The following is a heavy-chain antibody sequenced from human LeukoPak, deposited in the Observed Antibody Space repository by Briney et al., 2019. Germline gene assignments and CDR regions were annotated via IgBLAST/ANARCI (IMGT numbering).Heavy chain of an antibody. D-gene: IGHD2-2*01. CDR3: ASHPLYCISTSWYFVY. V-gene: IGHV1-46*01. CDR1: GYTFTSYY. Sequence: SVKVSCKASGYTFTSYYMRWVRQAAGQGLEWMGIITTSGGSTSHAQKFQGRVTMTSNTYTSTVYMALSSMRSEDTAVYYCASHPLYCISTSWYFVYWGQGTLVTVSS. CDR2: ITTSGGST. J-gene: IGHJ4*02.